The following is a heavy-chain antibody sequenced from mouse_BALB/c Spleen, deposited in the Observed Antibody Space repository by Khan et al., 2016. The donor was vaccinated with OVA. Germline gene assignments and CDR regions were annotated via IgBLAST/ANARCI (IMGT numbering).Heavy chain of an antibody. J-gene: IGHJ4*01. CDR2: ISSTGST. V-gene: IGHV3-2*02. D-gene: IGHD2-12*01. CDR3: ARSLYYSYGYALDC. CDR1: GYSITSDYA. Sequence: EVKLEESGPGLVKPSQSLSLTCTVTGYSITSDYAWNWIRQFPGNKLEWMVYISSTGSTSYNPSLKSRISITRDTSTNQFFPQLKSVTTEDTATYYCARSLYYSYGYALDCWGRGTSVTVSS.